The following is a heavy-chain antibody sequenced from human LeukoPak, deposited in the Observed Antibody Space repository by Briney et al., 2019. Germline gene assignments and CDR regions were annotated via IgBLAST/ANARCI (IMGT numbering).Heavy chain of an antibody. CDR1: GDSVSRNNAG. D-gene: IGHD6-19*01. V-gene: IGHV6-1*01. J-gene: IGHJ4*02. CDR3: VRGQWNSIYYFDS. CDR2: TYYRSKYYN. Sequence: SQTLSLTCAISGDSVSRNNAGWNWIRQSPSRGLEWLGRTYYRSKYYNDYAVSVKSRITIDPDTSRNQFSLQLNSVTPEDTAIYYCVRGQWNSIYYFDSWGQGTLVTVSS.